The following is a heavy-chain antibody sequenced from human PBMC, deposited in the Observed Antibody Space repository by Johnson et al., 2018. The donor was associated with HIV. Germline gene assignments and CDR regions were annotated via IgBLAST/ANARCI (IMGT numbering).Heavy chain of an antibody. Sequence: VQLVESGGGLVQPGGSLRLSCAASGFTFSIYAMSWVRQAPGKGLEWVSAISGSGGSTYYADSVKGRFTISRDKSKNTLYLQMNSLRAEDPAVYYCANGGGGAFDSWGQGTMVTVSS. J-gene: IGHJ3*02. V-gene: IGHV3-23*04. CDR2: ISGSGGST. CDR3: ANGGGGAFDS. D-gene: IGHD3-16*01. CDR1: GFTFSIYA.